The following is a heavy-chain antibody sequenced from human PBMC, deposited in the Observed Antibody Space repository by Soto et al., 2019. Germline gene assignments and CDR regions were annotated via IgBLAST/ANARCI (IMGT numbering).Heavy chain of an antibody. V-gene: IGHV1-18*01. CDR3: ARVRRYCSGGSCYPLNDAFDI. J-gene: IGHJ3*02. D-gene: IGHD2-15*01. CDR1: GYTFTSYG. Sequence: ASVKVSCKASGYTFTSYGISWVRQAPGQGLEWMGWISAYNGNTNYAQKLQGRVTMTTDTSTSTAYMELRSLRSDDTAVYYCARVRRYCSGGSCYPLNDAFDIWGQGTMVTVS. CDR2: ISAYNGNT.